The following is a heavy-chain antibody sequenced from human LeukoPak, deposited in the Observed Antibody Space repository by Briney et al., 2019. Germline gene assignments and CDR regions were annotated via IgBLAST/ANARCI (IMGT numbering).Heavy chain of an antibody. V-gene: IGHV3-30*04. J-gene: IGHJ6*02. CDR1: GFTFSSYA. Sequence: PGGSLRLSCAASGFTFSSYAMHWVRQAPGKGLEWVAVISYDGSKKYYADSVKGRFTISRDNSKNTLYLQMNSLRAEDTAVYYCARVSDLYYYGMDVWGQGTTVTVSS. CDR3: ARVSDLYYYGMDV. CDR2: ISYDGSKK.